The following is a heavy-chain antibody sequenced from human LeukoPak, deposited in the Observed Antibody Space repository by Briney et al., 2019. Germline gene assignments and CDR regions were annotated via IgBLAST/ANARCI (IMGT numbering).Heavy chain of an antibody. D-gene: IGHD3-22*01. V-gene: IGHV3-23*01. Sequence: GGSLRLSCAASGFTFSSYAMSWVRQAPGKGLEWVSAISGSGGSTYYADSVKGRFTISRDNSKNTLYLQLNSLRAEDTDVYYCAKEAYYYDSSGYSPFDYWGQGTLVTVSS. J-gene: IGHJ4*02. CDR3: AKEAYYYDSSGYSPFDY. CDR1: GFTFSSYA. CDR2: ISGSGGST.